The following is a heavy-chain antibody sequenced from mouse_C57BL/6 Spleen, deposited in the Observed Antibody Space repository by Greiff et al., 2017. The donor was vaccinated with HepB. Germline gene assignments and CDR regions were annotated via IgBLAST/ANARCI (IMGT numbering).Heavy chain of an antibody. CDR1: GYSITSGYG. Sequence: EVQLQESGPGLVKPSQSLSLTCTVTGYSITSGYGWNWIRQFPGNKLEWMGYISYSGSTNYNPSLKSRNPITRDTSKNQFFLQLNSVTTEDTATYYCARTARIKYWGQGTTLTVSS. V-gene: IGHV3-2*02. CDR2: ISYSGST. CDR3: ARTARIKY. J-gene: IGHJ2*01. D-gene: IGHD1-2*01.